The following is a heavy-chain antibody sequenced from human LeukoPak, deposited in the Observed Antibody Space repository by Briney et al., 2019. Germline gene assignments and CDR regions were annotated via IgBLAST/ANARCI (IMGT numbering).Heavy chain of an antibody. J-gene: IGHJ4*02. CDR1: GYTLTELS. CDR2: FDPEDGET. Sequence: ASVKVSCKVSGYTLTELSMHWVRQAPGKGLEWMGGFDPEDGETIYAQKFQGRVTMTEDTSTDTAYMELSSLRSEDTAVYYCATDPRAGYYFDYWGQGTLVTVSS. V-gene: IGHV1-24*01. CDR3: ATDPRAGYYFDY.